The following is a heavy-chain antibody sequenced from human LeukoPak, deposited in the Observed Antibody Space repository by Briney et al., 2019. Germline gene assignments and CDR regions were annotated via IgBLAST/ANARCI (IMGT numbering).Heavy chain of an antibody. CDR1: GFTFSTEW. Sequence: PGGSLRLSCATSGFTFSTEWMGWVRQAPGKGLEWVATMKEEEGNIYYVDSVRGRFTISRDNAKNSLFLQMNSLRADDTAVYYCTRDGCSGWCHDYWGQGTLVTVSS. CDR3: TRDGCSGWCHDY. V-gene: IGHV3-7*01. D-gene: IGHD6-19*01. J-gene: IGHJ4*02. CDR2: MKEEEGNI.